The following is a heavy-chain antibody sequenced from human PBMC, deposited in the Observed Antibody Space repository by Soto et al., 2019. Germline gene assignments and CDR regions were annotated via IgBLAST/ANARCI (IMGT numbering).Heavy chain of an antibody. J-gene: IGHJ6*02. D-gene: IGHD6-13*01. Sequence: QVQLQESGPGLVKPSQTLSLTCTVSGGSISSGGYYWSWIRQHPGKGLEWIGYIYYSGSTYYNPSLTSRVTITVDTSKNQFSLKLSSVTAADTAVYYCARDQIAGHRYYYYYGMDVWGQGTTVTVSS. CDR2: IYYSGST. CDR3: ARDQIAGHRYYYYYGMDV. V-gene: IGHV4-31*03. CDR1: GGSISSGGYY.